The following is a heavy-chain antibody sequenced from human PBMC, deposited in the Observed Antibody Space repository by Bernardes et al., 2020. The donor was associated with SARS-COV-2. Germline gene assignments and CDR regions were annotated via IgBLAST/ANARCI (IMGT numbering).Heavy chain of an antibody. CDR1: GFTFNIYT. CDR2: INYSGST. CDR3: VRAVWGIWYFDL. Sequence: GSLRLSCAASGFTFNIYTMNWVRQAPGKGLEWIGEINYSGSTNYNPSLKSRVTISVDTSKNQFSLKLTSVTAADTAVYYCVRAVWGIWYFDLWGRGTLVTVSS. D-gene: IGHD3-16*01. J-gene: IGHJ2*01. V-gene: IGHV4-34*01.